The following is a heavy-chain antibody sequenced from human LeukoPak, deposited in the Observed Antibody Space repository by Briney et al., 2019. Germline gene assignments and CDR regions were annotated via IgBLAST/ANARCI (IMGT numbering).Heavy chain of an antibody. CDR1: GFTFNIYS. V-gene: IGHV3-30*04. Sequence: PGRSLGLSCAASGFTFNIYSMHWVRQAPGKGLEWVALISYGGSNKYYADSVKGRFTISRDNSKNTLYLQMNSLRAEDTAVYYCARGSGADDSSGSNFDYWGQGTLVTVSS. J-gene: IGHJ4*02. CDR2: ISYGGSNK. CDR3: ARGSGADDSSGSNFDY. D-gene: IGHD3-22*01.